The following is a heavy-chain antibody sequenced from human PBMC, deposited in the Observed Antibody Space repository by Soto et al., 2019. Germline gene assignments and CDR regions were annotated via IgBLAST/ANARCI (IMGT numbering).Heavy chain of an antibody. D-gene: IGHD2-2*01. CDR1: GGTFSNYA. CDR2: IIPIFGTV. J-gene: IGHJ6*02. CDR3: AQRFSSSDFPRNYNYAMDV. V-gene: IGHV1-69*01. Sequence: QVQLVQSGAEVKKPGSSVKVSCKASGGTFSNYAIIWVRQAPGQGLEWVGGIIPIFGTVNNAQKFQGRVRMSADESAGKAYMELSSLKSEDTAVYYCAQRFSSSDFPRNYNYAMDVWGQGTKVDVSS.